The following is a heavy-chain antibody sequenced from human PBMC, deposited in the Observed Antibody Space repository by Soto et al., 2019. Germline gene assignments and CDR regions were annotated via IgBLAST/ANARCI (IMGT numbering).Heavy chain of an antibody. D-gene: IGHD3-9*01. CDR3: ATDRASSILTGYYNWFDP. CDR2: ISGSGGST. CDR1: GFTFSSYA. J-gene: IGHJ5*02. Sequence: GGSLRLSCAASGFTFSSYAMSWVRQAPGKGLEWVSAISGSGGSTYYADSVKGRFTISRDNSKKTLYLQMNSLRAEDTAVYYCATDRASSILTGYYNWFDPWGQGTLVTVSS. V-gene: IGHV3-23*01.